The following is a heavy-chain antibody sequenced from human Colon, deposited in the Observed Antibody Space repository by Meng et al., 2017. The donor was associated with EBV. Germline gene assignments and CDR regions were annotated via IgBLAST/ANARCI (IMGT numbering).Heavy chain of an antibody. D-gene: IGHD2/OR15-2a*01. CDR2: ISTNTGTP. CDR3: ARGGNFDP. Sequence: QLHLGRFGSEFKKPGASVKISCKSSGYTFSTYTRKLVRQAHGRGLEWMGWISTNTGTPTYTQGFTGRFVFSLDTSVSTAYLQISSLKAEDTAVYYCARGGNFDPWGQGTLVTVSS. J-gene: IGHJ5*02. V-gene: IGHV7-4-1*02. CDR1: GYTFSTYT.